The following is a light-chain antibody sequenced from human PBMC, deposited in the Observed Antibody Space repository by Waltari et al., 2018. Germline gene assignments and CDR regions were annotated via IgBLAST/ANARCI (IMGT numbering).Light chain of an antibody. CDR3: GTWDASLGGI. CDR1: ASKIGNNY. V-gene: IGLV1-51*02. J-gene: IGLJ1*01. CDR2: ENN. Sequence: QSVLTQPPSVSAAPGQTVTLSCSAAASKIGNNYVSWYQHFPGTAPKLLIYENNRRPSGIPDRFSGSKSGTSATLGITGLQTGDEADYYCGTWDASLGGIFGTGTKVTVL.